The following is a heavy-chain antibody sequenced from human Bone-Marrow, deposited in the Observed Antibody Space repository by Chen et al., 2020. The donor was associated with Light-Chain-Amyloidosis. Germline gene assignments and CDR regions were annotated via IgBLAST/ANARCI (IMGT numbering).Heavy chain of an antibody. CDR2: IYPDDSDA. CDR3: ARRRDGYNFDY. D-gene: IGHD5-12*01. J-gene: IGHJ4*02. Sequence: EVQLEQSGPEVNKPGESLKISCKGSGYTSPSYWIGWVRQMPGKGLESMGVIYPDDSDARYSPSFEGQVTISADKSIATAYLQWRSLKASDTAMYYCARRRDGYNFDYWGQGTLVTVSS. V-gene: IGHV5-51*01. CDR1: GYTSPSYW.